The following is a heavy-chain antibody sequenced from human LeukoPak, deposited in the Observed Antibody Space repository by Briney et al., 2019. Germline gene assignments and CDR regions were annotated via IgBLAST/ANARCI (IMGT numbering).Heavy chain of an antibody. CDR1: GGSISSSSYY. J-gene: IGHJ5*02. V-gene: IGHV4-39*07. CDR2: IYYSGST. Sequence: SETLSLTCTVSGGSISSSSYYWGWIRQPPGKGLEWIGSIYYSGSTYYNPSLKSRVTISVDTSKNQFSLKLSSVTAADTAVYYCARGQADGWFDPWGQGTLVTVSS. CDR3: ARGQADGWFDP. D-gene: IGHD2-15*01.